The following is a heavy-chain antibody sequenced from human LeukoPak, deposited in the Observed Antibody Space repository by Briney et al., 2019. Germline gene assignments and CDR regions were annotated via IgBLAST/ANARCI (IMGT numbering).Heavy chain of an antibody. J-gene: IGHJ4*02. V-gene: IGHV3-33*01. D-gene: IGHD6-19*01. CDR1: GFTFDTLG. CDR2: IWHDGSNK. CDR3: ARDRSTGSYFYCDY. Sequence: GGSLRLSCAASGFTFDTLGMYWVRQAPGKGLEWVAVIWHDGSNKYYADSVKGRFTISRDNSKNTLYLQMNSLRVEDTVVYYCARDRSTGSYFYCDYWGQGTLVTVSS.